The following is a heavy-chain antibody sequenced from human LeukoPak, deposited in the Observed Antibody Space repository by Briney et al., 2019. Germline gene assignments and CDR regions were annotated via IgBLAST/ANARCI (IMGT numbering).Heavy chain of an antibody. D-gene: IGHD3-10*01. J-gene: IGHJ5*02. CDR3: ARCFGSGTSPIDL. Sequence: PSETLSLTCTVSGRSIRSVYWNWIRQSAGKGLEWIGRIYATDLTNYNPSLKSRVTLSVDMSKNELSLTLKSVTAADTAVYYCARCFGSGTSPIDLWGQGALVTVSS. V-gene: IGHV4-4*07. CDR1: GRSIRSVY. CDR2: IYATDLT.